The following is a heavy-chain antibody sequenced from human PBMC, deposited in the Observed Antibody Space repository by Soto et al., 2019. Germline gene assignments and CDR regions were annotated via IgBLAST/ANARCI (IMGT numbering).Heavy chain of an antibody. J-gene: IGHJ4*02. CDR2: ISGSGDTT. Sequence: PGGALRLSCAASGFTFSRYAMSWVRQAPGKGLEWVSGISGSGDTTYYADSVKGRFTISRDNSKNTLYLQMNSLRAEDTAVYYCAKAYGSESYYCFDYWGQGTLVTVSS. CDR3: AKAYGSESYYCFDY. V-gene: IGHV3-23*01. D-gene: IGHD3-10*01. CDR1: GFTFSRYA.